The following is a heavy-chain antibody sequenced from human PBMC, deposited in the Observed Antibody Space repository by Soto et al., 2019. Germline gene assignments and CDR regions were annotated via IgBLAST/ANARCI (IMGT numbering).Heavy chain of an antibody. CDR1: GFDFTHTW. Sequence: EVQLVESGGGLVKPGGSLRLSCADSGFDFTHTWMNWVRQVPGKGLEWVGQIRSQVQGGTTEYAAPLKGRMTISRDDSTNMLYLQINSLNIEDTAMYYCATDWYFSILSWGKGTLVTVSS. V-gene: IGHV3-15*07. CDR2: IRSQVQGGTT. D-gene: IGHD6-13*01. J-gene: IGHJ5*02. CDR3: ATDWYFSILS.